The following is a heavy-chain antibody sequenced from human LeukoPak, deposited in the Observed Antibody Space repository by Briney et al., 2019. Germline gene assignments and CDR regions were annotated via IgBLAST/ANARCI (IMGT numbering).Heavy chain of an antibody. CDR3: ARQGPGGGYRGYFDY. Sequence: SETLSLTCAVYGGSFSGYYWSWIRQPPGKGLEWIGEVNHSGSINYNPSLKSRVTISVDTSKNQFSLKLSSVTAADTAVYYCARQGPGGGYRGYFDYWGQGTLVTVSS. J-gene: IGHJ4*02. V-gene: IGHV4-34*01. CDR1: GGSFSGYY. D-gene: IGHD5-12*01. CDR2: VNHSGSI.